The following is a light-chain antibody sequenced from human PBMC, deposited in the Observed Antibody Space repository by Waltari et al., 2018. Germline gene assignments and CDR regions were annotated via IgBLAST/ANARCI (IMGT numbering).Light chain of an antibody. CDR1: QGINNY. CDR3: QQYDNFPFT. Sequence: DIQMTQSPSSLSASVGDRVTITCRASQGINNYLSWYQQKPGKAPKRLIYYASSLESGVPSRFSGSGSGTDYILTISSLQPEDIATYYCQQYDNFPFTFGPGTKLDIK. CDR2: YAS. V-gene: IGKV1-33*01. J-gene: IGKJ3*01.